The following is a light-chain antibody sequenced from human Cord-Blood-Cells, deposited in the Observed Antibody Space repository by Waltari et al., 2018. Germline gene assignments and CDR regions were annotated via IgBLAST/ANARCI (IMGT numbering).Light chain of an antibody. J-gene: IGLJ3*02. CDR3: CSYAGSSTWV. CDR1: SSDVGSYNL. CDR2: EGS. Sequence: QSALTQPASVSGSSGQSFTISCTGTSSDVGSYNLVSWYQQHTGKAPKLMIYEGSKRTSGFSKRCSGTKSGNTASLTISVLQAEDEADYYCCSYAGSSTWVFGGGTKLTVL. V-gene: IGLV2-23*01.